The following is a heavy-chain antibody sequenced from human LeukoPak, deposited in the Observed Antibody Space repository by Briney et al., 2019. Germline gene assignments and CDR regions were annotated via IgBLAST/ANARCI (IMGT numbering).Heavy chain of an antibody. CDR1: GGSISSYY. CDR3: ASEGSGRITMVRGVIIPQNWFDP. V-gene: IGHV4-59*01. Sequence: SETLSLTCTLSGGSISSYYWSWIRQPQGEGLGWIGYIYYRGSTNYNRSLKSRFTISVDTSNNQFSPTLSSVTAADTAVYYCASEGSGRITMVRGVIIPQNWFDPWGQGTLVTVSS. D-gene: IGHD3-10*01. CDR2: IYYRGST. J-gene: IGHJ5*02.